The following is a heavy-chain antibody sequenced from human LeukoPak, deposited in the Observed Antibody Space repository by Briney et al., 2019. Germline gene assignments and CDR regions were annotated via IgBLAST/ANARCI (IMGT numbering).Heavy chain of an antibody. V-gene: IGHV3-48*03. J-gene: IGHJ4*02. CDR2: ISSSGSTR. CDR3: ARGWRYFDC. CDR1: GFTFSSYE. D-gene: IGHD3-9*01. Sequence: GGSLRLSCAASGFTFSSYEINWVRQAPGKGLEWVSYISSSGSTRYYADSVKGRFTISRDNAKNSLSLQMNSLRAEDTAVYYCARGWRYFDCWGQGTLVTVSS.